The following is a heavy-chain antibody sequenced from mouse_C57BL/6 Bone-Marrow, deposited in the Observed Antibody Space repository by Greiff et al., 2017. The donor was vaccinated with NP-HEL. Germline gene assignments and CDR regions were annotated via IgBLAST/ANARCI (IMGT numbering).Heavy chain of an antibody. V-gene: IGHV3-8*01. J-gene: IGHJ1*03. CDR1: GYSITSDY. D-gene: IGHD2-2*01. CDR2: ISYSGST. CDR3: ARYRSGAGYDWYFDV. Sequence: EVKLVESGPGLAKPSQTLSLPCSVTGYSITSDYWNWIRKFPGNKLEYMGYISYSGSTYYNPSLKSRISITRDTSKNQYYLQLNSVTTEDTATYYCARYRSGAGYDWYFDVWGTGTTVTVSS.